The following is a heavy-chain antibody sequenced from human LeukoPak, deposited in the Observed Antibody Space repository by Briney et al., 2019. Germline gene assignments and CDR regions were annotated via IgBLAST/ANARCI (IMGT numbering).Heavy chain of an antibody. CDR3: AREITMVRGVMVYYYYYYMDV. Sequence: PGGSLRLSCATSGITFSSYWMSWVRQAPGKGLEWVANIKQDGSEKYYVDSVKGRFTISRDNAKNSLYLQMNSLRAEDTAVYYCAREITMVRGVMVYYYYYYMDVWGKGTTVTVSS. CDR1: GITFSSYW. D-gene: IGHD3-10*01. V-gene: IGHV3-7*01. CDR2: IKQDGSEK. J-gene: IGHJ6*03.